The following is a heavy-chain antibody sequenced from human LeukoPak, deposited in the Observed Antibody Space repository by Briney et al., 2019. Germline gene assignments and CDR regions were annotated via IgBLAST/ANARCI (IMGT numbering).Heavy chain of an antibody. Sequence: ETLSLTCTVSGGSISSYYWSWLRQPAGKGLEWIGRIYTSGSTNYNPSLTSRGNMSVETSKNQFSLKLSSVAAADTAVYYCAIRSRYYYDSSGYLNDAFDIWGQGTMVTVSS. CDR2: IYTSGST. CDR3: AIRSRYYYDSSGYLNDAFDI. CDR1: GGSISSYY. D-gene: IGHD3-22*01. J-gene: IGHJ3*02. V-gene: IGHV4-4*07.